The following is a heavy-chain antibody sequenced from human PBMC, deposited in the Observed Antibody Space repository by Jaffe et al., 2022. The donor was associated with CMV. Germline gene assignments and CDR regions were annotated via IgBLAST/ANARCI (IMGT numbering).Heavy chain of an antibody. CDR1: GFSLSTTGMG. J-gene: IGHJ5*02. D-gene: IGHD6-19*01. CDR3: AHRQSSGGWFDP. V-gene: IGHV2-5*02. CDR2: IFWDDDK. Sequence: QITLKESGPTLVKPTQTLTLTCTFSGFSLSTTGMGVGWVRQPPGKGLEWLAFIFWDDDKRYSPSLKSRLTITKDTSRNQVVLTMTNMDPVDTATYYCAHRQSSGGWFDPWGQGTLVTVSS.